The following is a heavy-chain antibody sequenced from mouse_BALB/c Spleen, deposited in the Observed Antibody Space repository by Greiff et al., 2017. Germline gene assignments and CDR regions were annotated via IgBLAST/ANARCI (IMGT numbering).Heavy chain of an antibody. Sequence: EVKLMESGGGLVQPGGSRTLSCAASGFTFSSFGMHWVRQAPEKGLEWVAYISSGSSTIYYADTVKGRFTISRDNPKNTLFLQMTSLRSEDTAMYYCARSGLRQKMDYWGQGTSVTVSS. CDR2: ISSGSSTI. V-gene: IGHV5-17*02. D-gene: IGHD2-2*01. CDR3: ARSGLRQKMDY. J-gene: IGHJ4*01. CDR1: GFTFSSFG.